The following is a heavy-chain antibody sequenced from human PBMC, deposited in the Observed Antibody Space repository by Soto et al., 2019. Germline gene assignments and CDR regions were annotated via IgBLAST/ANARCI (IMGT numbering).Heavy chain of an antibody. CDR2: ISSSSSYI. V-gene: IGHV3-21*01. CDR3: ARDLEWPDGYNVLYYYYYGMDV. Sequence: SLRLSCAASGFTFSSYSMNWVRQAPGKGLEWVSSISSSSSYIYYADSVKGRFTISRDNAKNSLYLQMNSLRAEDTAVYYCARDLEWPDGYNVLYYYYYGMDVWGQGTTVTVSS. J-gene: IGHJ6*02. CDR1: GFTFSSYS. D-gene: IGHD5-12*01.